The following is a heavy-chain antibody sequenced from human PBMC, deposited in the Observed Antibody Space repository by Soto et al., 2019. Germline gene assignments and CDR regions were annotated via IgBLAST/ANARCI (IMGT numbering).Heavy chain of an antibody. D-gene: IGHD3-16*01. Sequence: LRLSCAASGFTSDDHGMHWVRQAPGKGLEWVSGLIWNNGNTGYADSVKGRFTISRDNAKNSLYLQMNSLRVEDTAFYYCVKDIEPGGAAYWGQGTLVTVSS. V-gene: IGHV3-9*02. CDR1: GFTSDDHG. CDR3: VKDIEPGGAAY. CDR2: LIWNNGNT. J-gene: IGHJ4*02.